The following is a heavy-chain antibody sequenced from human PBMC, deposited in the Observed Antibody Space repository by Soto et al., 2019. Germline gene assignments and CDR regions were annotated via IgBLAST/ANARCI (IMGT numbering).Heavy chain of an antibody. V-gene: IGHV1-3*01. CDR2: INAGNGNT. D-gene: IGHD2-15*01. Sequence: ASVKVSCKASGYTFTSYAMHWVRQAPGQRLEWMGWINAGNGNTKYSQKFQGRVTITRDTSASTAYMELSSLRSEDTAVYYCATTRHCSGGSCLNNAFDIWGQGTMVTVSS. CDR1: GYTFTSYA. CDR3: ATTRHCSGGSCLNNAFDI. J-gene: IGHJ3*02.